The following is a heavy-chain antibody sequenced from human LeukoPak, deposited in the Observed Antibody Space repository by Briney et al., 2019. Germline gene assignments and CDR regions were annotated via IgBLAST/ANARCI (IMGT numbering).Heavy chain of an antibody. J-gene: IGHJ4*02. D-gene: IGHD3-10*01. CDR1: GSTFSSYA. CDR2: IRSKAYGGTI. V-gene: IGHV3-49*04. Sequence: PGGSLRLSCAASGSTFSSYAMSWVRQAPGKGLEWVGFIRSKAYGGTIEYAASVKGRFTISRDDSKSIAYLQMNSLKTEDTAVYYCTRGRYGSGSYYSYYFDYWGQGTLVTVSS. CDR3: TRGRYGSGSYYSYYFDY.